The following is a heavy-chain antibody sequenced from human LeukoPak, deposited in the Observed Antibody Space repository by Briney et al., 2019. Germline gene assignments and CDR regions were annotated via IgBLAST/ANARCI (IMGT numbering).Heavy chain of an antibody. D-gene: IGHD2-21*02. CDR3: AKRDRPCSGDCSAPYYFDY. CDR2: ISSSGANT. J-gene: IGHJ4*02. V-gene: IGHV3-23*01. CDR1: GFTFSSTW. Sequence: GGSLRLSCAASGFTFSSTWMSWVRQAPGKGLEWVSSISSSGANTYYADSVKGRFTISRDNSKNTLYLQMSSLRVEDTAVYYCAKRDRPCSGDCSAPYYFDYWGQGTLVTVSS.